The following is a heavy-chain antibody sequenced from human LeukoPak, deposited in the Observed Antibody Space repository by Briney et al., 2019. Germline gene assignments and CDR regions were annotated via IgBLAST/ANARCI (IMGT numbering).Heavy chain of an antibody. J-gene: IGHJ1*01. CDR2: IYPGDSDT. Sequence: GESLKISCKASGYSFITYWIGWVRQMPGKGPEWMGIIYPGDSDTRYSPSFQGQVTISADKSISTAYLQWSSLKASDTAMYYCARSVGTYDSSLQHWGQGSLVTVSS. V-gene: IGHV5-51*01. CDR3: ARSVGTYDSSLQH. CDR1: GYSFITYW. D-gene: IGHD2-21*02.